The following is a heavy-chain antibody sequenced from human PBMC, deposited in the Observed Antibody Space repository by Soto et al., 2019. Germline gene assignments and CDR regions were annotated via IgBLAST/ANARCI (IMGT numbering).Heavy chain of an antibody. CDR3: ARDQTKWLTDAFDI. V-gene: IGHV1-18*01. CDR1: GYTFISYG. Sequence: HVQLVQSGAEVNKPGASLKVSCKASGYTFISYGVSWVQQAPGQGLEWLGWISPYNGNTNYAQKFQGRITMTTDTSTSTVYMDLRSLRTDDTAVYYCARDQTKWLTDAFDIWGQGTMVVVSS. J-gene: IGHJ3*02. D-gene: IGHD5-12*01. CDR2: ISPYNGNT.